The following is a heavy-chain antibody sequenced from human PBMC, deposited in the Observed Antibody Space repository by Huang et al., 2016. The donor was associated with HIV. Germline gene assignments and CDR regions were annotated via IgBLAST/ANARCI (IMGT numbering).Heavy chain of an antibody. Sequence: QVQLVQSGGEVKKPGASVKVSCKASGYTFSRYGVSWVRQAPGQGLEWMGLISAYTGNTQYAQKLQGRVTMTTDTSTSTAYMGLRSLRSDDTAGYYCARGVYSSGYYPLFDYWGQGTLVTVTS. CDR1: GYTFSRYG. CDR2: ISAYTGNT. V-gene: IGHV1-18*01. CDR3: ARGVYSSGYYPLFDY. J-gene: IGHJ4*02. D-gene: IGHD3-22*01.